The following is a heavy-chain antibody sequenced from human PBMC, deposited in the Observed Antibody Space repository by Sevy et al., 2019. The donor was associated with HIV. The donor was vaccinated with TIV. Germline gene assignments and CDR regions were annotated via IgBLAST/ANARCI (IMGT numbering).Heavy chain of an antibody. D-gene: IGHD2-2*01. CDR1: GFTFSGYA. V-gene: IGHV3-23*01. J-gene: IGHJ6*02. CDR2: INGKGRST. Sequence: GGSLRLSCAASGFTFSGYAMNWVRQAPGKGLEWVSAINGKGRSTHYADSVEGRLTISRGNSKNTLYLQMNSLRAEDTAVYYCAKTINSGGGVVPAANYYYYGLDVWGQGTTVTVSS. CDR3: AKTINSGGGVVPAANYYYYGLDV.